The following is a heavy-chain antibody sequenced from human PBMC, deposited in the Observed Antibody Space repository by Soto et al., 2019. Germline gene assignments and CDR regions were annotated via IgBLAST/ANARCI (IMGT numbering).Heavy chain of an antibody. CDR3: AREAPRITRPGMDV. CDR2: ISAYNGNT. D-gene: IGHD3-10*01. Sequence: QVQLVQSGAEVKKPGASVKVSCKASGYTFTSYGISWVRQAPGQGLEWMGWISAYNGNTNYAQKFQGRVTMTTDTPTSPAYMELRSLRSDDTAVYYCAREAPRITRPGMDVWGQGTTVTVSS. J-gene: IGHJ6*02. CDR1: GYTFTSYG. V-gene: IGHV1-18*01.